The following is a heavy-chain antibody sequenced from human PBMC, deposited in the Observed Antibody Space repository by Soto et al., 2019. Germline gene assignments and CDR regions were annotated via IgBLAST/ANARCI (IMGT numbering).Heavy chain of an antibody. V-gene: IGHV4-34*01. CDR2: ITHSGST. Sequence: RSLTCAVYGGSFSGYYWTWIRQPPGKGLEWIGEITHSGSTNYNPSLKSRVTTSVDTSKNQFSLNLNSVTAADTAVYYCARSSVRGWSYWGQGTLVTVSS. CDR1: GGSFSGYY. CDR3: ARSSVRGWSY. D-gene: IGHD3-10*02. J-gene: IGHJ4*02.